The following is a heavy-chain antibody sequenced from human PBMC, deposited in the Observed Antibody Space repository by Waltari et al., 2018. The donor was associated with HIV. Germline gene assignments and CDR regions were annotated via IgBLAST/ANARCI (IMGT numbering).Heavy chain of an antibody. CDR1: GFTFSSYW. CDR3: ARGQYYSMDV. V-gene: IGHV3-74*01. Sequence: EVQLVESGGGLVQPGGSLRLSCSASGFTFSSYWMHWVRQAPGKGLVGIYVVSGDGIAVRDADSVNGRCTIARGNDKNTLLLKMNSLRAEDTALCYCARGQYYSMDVCGQGTTVTVSS. D-gene: IGHD3-10*01. J-gene: IGHJ6*02. CDR2: VSGDGIAV.